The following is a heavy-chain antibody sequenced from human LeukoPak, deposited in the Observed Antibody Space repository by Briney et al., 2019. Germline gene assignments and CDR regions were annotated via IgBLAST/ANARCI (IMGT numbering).Heavy chain of an antibody. J-gene: IGHJ6*02. CDR2: ISYDGSNK. Sequence: PGGSLRLSCAASGFTFSSYAMHWVRQAPGKGLEWVAVISYDGSNKYYADSVKGRFTISRDNSKNTLFLQMNSLRAEDTAVYYCAKDRNRELRPDYYYGMDVWGQGTTVTVSS. V-gene: IGHV3-30-3*01. CDR1: GFTFSSYA. D-gene: IGHD1-26*01. CDR3: AKDRNRELRPDYYYGMDV.